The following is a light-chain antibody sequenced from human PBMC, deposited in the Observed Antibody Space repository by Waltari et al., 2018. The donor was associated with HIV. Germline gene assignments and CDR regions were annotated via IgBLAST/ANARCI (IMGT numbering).Light chain of an antibody. CDR3: QQYALSPFT. Sequence: IVLTQSPGPQSFSPGSSASLPCRASQTVTSNSIAWYQVRPGQAPRVVIYDASYRAADIPDRFTGSGSGTNFTLTITRLEPEDFALYFCQQYALSPFTFGQGTSLEV. J-gene: IGKJ2*01. V-gene: IGKV3-20*01. CDR1: QTVTSNS. CDR2: DAS.